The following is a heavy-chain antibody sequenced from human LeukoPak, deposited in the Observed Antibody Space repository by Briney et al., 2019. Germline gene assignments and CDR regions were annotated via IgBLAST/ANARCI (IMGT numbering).Heavy chain of an antibody. V-gene: IGHV3-21*01. CDR3: ARVYRRYFDY. Sequence: GGSLRLSCAASGFTFSNYAMSWVRQAPGKGLEWVSSISSSSSYIYYADAVKGRFTISRDNAKNSLYLQMNSLRAEDTAVYYCARVYRRYFDYWGQGTLVTVSS. CDR2: ISSSSSYI. CDR1: GFTFSNYA. J-gene: IGHJ4*02. D-gene: IGHD1-14*01.